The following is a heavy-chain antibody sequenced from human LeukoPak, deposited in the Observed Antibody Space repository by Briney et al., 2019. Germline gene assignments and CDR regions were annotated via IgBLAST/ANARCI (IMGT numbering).Heavy chain of an antibody. CDR1: GYSFSSYW. CDR3: ARSAGDYFDY. Sequence: GESLKISYEGSGYSFSSYWIGWVRQMPGKGLEWVGIIYPRDSDTKYSPPFQGQATISVDKSISTAYLQWSSLKASDTATYYCARSAGDYFDYWGQGTLVTVSS. J-gene: IGHJ4*02. V-gene: IGHV5-51*01. CDR2: IYPRDSDT.